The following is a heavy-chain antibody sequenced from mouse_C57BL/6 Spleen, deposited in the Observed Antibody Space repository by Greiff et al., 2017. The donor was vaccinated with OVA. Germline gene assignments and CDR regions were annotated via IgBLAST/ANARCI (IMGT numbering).Heavy chain of an antibody. V-gene: IGHV5-17*01. Sequence: EVKLVESGRGLVKPGGSLKLSCAASGFSFSDYGMHWVRQAPEKGLEWVAYISSGSSNIYYADTVKGRFPISRDNAKNTLYLQMTSLRSEDTAMYYCAREYCCSNGDWGQGTTLTVSS. CDR1: GFSFSDYG. CDR2: ISSGSSNI. D-gene: IGHD6-1*01. J-gene: IGHJ2*01. CDR3: AREYCCSNGD.